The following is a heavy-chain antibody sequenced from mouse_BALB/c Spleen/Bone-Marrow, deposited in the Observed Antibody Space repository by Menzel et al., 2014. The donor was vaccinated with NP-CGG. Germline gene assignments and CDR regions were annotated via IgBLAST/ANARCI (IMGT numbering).Heavy chain of an antibody. V-gene: IGHV1S56*01. CDR1: GYTFTSYD. CDR3: ARSGDSSGYGFAY. J-gene: IGHJ3*01. CDR2: IYPGDGST. D-gene: IGHD3-2*01. Sequence: QVHVKQSGPELVKPGALVKISCKASGYTFTSYDINWVKQRPGQGLEWIGWIYPGDGSTKYNEKFKGKATLTADKSSSTAYMQLSSLTSENSAVYFCARSGDSSGYGFAYWGQGTLVTASA.